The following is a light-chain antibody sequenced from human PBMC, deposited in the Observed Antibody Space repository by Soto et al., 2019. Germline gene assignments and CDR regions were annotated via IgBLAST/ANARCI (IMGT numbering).Light chain of an antibody. CDR2: DAS. CDR1: QDISNY. V-gene: IGKV1-33*01. J-gene: IGKJ1*01. CDR3: QQYDNLLTWT. Sequence: DIQMTQSPSSLSASVGDRVTITCQASQDISNYLNWYQQKPGKAPKLLIYDASNLETGAPSRFSGSGSGTDFTFTISSLQPEDIATYYCQQYDNLLTWTFGQGTKVEIK.